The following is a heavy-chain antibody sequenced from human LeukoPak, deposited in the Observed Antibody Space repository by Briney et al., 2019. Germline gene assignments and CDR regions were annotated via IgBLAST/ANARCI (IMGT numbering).Heavy chain of an antibody. V-gene: IGHV7-4-1*02. CDR3: ARDFGYQTTLGAFDI. D-gene: IGHD2/OR15-2a*01. J-gene: IGHJ3*02. CDR1: GYTFTSYA. Sequence: GASVKASCKASGYTFTSYAMNWVRQAPGQGLEWMGWINTNTGNPTYAQGFTGRFVFSLYTSVSTAYLQISSLTAEDTAVYYCARDFGYQTTLGAFDIWGQGTMVTVSS. CDR2: INTNTGNP.